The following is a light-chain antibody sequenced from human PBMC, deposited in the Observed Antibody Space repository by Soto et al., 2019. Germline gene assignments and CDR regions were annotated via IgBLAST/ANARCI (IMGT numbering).Light chain of an antibody. CDR3: QQYNNWPPLT. CDR1: QSVSSN. CDR2: GAS. Sequence: EIVMTQSPATLSVSPGERATLSCRASQSVSSNLSWYQQKPGQDPRLLIYGASTRATGIPARFSGSGSWTEFTLTISSLQSEDFVVYYCQQYNNWPPLTFGGGTKVEIK. V-gene: IGKV3-15*01. J-gene: IGKJ4*01.